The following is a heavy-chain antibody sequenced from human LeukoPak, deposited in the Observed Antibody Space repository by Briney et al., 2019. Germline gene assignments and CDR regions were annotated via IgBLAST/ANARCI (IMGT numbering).Heavy chain of an antibody. CDR3: ARTGLELLLGAFDI. CDR1: GGSISSYY. Sequence: KPSETLSLTCTVSGGSISSYYWSWIRQPPGKGLEWIGYIYYSGSTNYNPSLKSRVTISVDTSKNQFSLKLSSVTAADTAVYYCARTGLELLLGAFDIWGQGTMVTVSS. J-gene: IGHJ3*02. D-gene: IGHD1-7*01. CDR2: IYYSGST. V-gene: IGHV4-59*01.